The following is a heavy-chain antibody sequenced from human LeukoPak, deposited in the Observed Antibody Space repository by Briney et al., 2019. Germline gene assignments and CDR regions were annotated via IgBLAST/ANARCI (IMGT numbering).Heavy chain of an antibody. CDR2: ISGSGGST. CDR3: AKDSNLYCYDSSGYYYVSYFDY. Sequence: PGGSLRLSCAASGFTFSSYAMSWVRQAPGKGLEWVSAISGSGGSTYYADSVKGRFTISRDNSKNTLYLQMNSLRAEDTAVYYCAKDSNLYCYDSSGYYYVSYFDYWGQGTLVTVSS. J-gene: IGHJ4*02. CDR1: GFTFSSYA. V-gene: IGHV3-23*01. D-gene: IGHD3-22*01.